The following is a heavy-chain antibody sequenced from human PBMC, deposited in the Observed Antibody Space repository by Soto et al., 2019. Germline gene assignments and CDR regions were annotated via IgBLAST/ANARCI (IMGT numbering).Heavy chain of an antibody. CDR3: ARAESFPRYWLDS. CDR2: VNHSGEA. Sequence: PSETLSLTCGVYGGSFRNYYWIWVRQPPGKGLEWIGEVNHSGEATYNPSLQSRVTISLDTTNNHFSLKMTSVTAADTAIYFCARAESFPRYWLDSWGQGTQVTVSS. V-gene: IGHV4-34*01. CDR1: GGSFRNYY. J-gene: IGHJ5*01. D-gene: IGHD1-26*01.